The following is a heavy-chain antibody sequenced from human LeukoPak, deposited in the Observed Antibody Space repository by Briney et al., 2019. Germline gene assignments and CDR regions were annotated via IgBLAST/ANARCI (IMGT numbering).Heavy chain of an antibody. D-gene: IGHD2-15*01. CDR2: ISANNGDT. V-gene: IGHV1-18*01. CDR3: ARDFFHGHCAGLSCFLLDY. Sequence: ASVKVSCKASGYTFTRYGISWVRQAPGQGLEWMGWISANNGDTNSAQKFQDRVTMTTDTSTSTVYMELRSLRSDDTAVYYCARDFFHGHCAGLSCFLLDYWGQRSLVTVSS. CDR1: GYTFTRYG. J-gene: IGHJ4*02.